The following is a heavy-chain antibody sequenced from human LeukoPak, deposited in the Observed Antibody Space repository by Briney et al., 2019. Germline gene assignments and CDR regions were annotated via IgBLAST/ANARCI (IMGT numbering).Heavy chain of an antibody. CDR3: ARVPGGSITMVRGGDYMDV. CDR2: ISSSSSYR. CDR1: GFTFSSYS. D-gene: IGHD3-10*01. Sequence: AGGSLRLSCAASGFTFSSYSRNWVRQAPGKGLEWVSSISSSSSYRYYADSLKGRFTISRDNAKNSLYLQMKSLRAEDTAVYYCARVPGGSITMVRGGDYMDVWGKGTTVTVSS. J-gene: IGHJ6*03. V-gene: IGHV3-21*01.